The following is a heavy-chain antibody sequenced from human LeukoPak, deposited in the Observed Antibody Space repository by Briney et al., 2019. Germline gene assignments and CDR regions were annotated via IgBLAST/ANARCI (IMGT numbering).Heavy chain of an antibody. D-gene: IGHD1-1*01. CDR2: MNPNSGNT. V-gene: IGHV1-8*01. CDR1: GYTFTSHD. CDR3: ARGYSPSIRTTGNYD. Sequence: ASVKLSCKASGYTFTSHDINRVRQATGQGLEWMGWMNPNSGNTGYAQKFQGRVTMTRDTSINTAYMELHSLRSEDTAVYYCARGYSPSIRTTGNYDWGQGTLVTVSS. J-gene: IGHJ4*02.